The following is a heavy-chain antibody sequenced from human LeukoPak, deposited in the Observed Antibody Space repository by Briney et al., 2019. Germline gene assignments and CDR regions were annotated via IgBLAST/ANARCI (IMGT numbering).Heavy chain of an antibody. CDR2: ISGSGGST. CDR1: GFIFNNW. D-gene: IGHD2-2*01. Sequence: GGSLRLSCAASGFIFNNWMTWVRQAPGKGLEWVSAISGSGGSTYYADSVKGRFTVSRDNSKNTLYLQMNSLRAEDTAVYYCAKWTVPAAMGYYYGMDVWGQGTTVTVSS. CDR3: AKWTVPAAMGYYYGMDV. V-gene: IGHV3-23*01. J-gene: IGHJ6*02.